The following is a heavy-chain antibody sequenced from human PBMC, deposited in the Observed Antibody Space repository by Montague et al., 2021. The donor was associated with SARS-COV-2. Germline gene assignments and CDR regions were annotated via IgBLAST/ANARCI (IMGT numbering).Heavy chain of an antibody. CDR2: VYYNGST. Sequence: SETLSLTCAVSGDSISSYYWSWMLRHPGKELQWIGDVYYNGSTNYNNSLKSRGTISVDKSKNQFSLKLSSVPTADTAVYYCARGSGWLGNAFDIWGQGTMGTGPS. J-gene: IGHJ3*02. V-gene: IGHV4-59*01. CDR1: GDSISSYY. D-gene: IGHD6-19*01. CDR3: ARGSGWLGNAFDI.